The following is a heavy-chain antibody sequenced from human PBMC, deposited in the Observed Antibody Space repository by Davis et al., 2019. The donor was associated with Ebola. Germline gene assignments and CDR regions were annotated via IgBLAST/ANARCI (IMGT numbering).Heavy chain of an antibody. D-gene: IGHD7-27*01. J-gene: IGHJ4*02. V-gene: IGHV1-2*02. Sequence: AASVKVSCKASGYTFTGYYMHWVRQAPGQGLEWMGWMNPNSGGTNYAQKFQGRVTMTRDTSISTAYMELSRLRSDDTAAYYCARDGSTSNQKSGELDYWGQGPLVTVSS. CDR2: MNPNSGGT. CDR3: ARDGSTSNQKSGELDY. CDR1: GYTFTGYY.